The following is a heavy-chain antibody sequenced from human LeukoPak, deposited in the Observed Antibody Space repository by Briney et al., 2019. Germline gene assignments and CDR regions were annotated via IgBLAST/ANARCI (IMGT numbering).Heavy chain of an antibody. Sequence: WGSLRLSCAASGFTFTSFSMTWVRQAPGRGLEWVARIKEDGSDIHYVDSVKGRFTISRDNARRSVYLQMNSLRAEDTAVYYCAREWWYLDTWGQGTLVTVSS. V-gene: IGHV3-7*05. CDR2: IKEDGSDI. D-gene: IGHD2-15*01. J-gene: IGHJ5*02. CDR1: GFTFTSFS. CDR3: AREWWYLDT.